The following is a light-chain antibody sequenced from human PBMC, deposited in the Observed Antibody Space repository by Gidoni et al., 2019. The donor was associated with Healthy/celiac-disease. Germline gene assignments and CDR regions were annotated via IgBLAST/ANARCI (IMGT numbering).Light chain of an antibody. Sequence: DIQMTQSPSSLSASVGDRVTITCQASQDISNDLNWYQQKPGKAPKLLIYDASNLETGVPSRFSGSGSGTDFTVTISSLQPEDFATYYCQQYDNLPYTFGQGTKLEIK. CDR1: QDISND. J-gene: IGKJ2*01. V-gene: IGKV1-33*01. CDR2: DAS. CDR3: QQYDNLPYT.